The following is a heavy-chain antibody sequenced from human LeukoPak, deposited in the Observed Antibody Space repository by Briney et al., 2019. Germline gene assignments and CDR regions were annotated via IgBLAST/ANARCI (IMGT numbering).Heavy chain of an antibody. CDR3: ASGFIY. V-gene: IGHV4-59*01. Sequence: SETLSLTCTVSGGSISSYYWSWIRQPPGKGLDWIGYIYYSGSTNYNPSLKSRVTISVDTSKNQFSLKLSSVTAADTAVYYCASGFIYWGQGTLVTVSS. CDR2: IYYSGST. CDR1: GGSISSYY. J-gene: IGHJ4*02.